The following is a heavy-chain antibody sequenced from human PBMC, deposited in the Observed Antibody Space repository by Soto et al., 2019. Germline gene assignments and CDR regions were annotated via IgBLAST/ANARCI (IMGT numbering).Heavy chain of an antibody. CDR1: GGSVSSGSYY. CDR3: ASWIQLWPQGYFDY. D-gene: IGHD5-18*01. J-gene: IGHJ4*02. Sequence: QVQLQESGPGLVKPSETLSLTCTVSGGSVSSGSYYWSWIRQPPGKGLEWIGYIYYSGSTNYNPYRKRRVTISVDTSKNQFSLELSSVTAADTAVYYCASWIQLWPQGYFDYWGQGTLVTVSS. V-gene: IGHV4-61*01. CDR2: IYYSGST.